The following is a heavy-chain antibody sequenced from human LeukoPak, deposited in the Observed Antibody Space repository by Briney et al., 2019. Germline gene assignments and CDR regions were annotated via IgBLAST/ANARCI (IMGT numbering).Heavy chain of an antibody. Sequence: PGGSLRLSCAASGFTFSSYAMSWVRQAPGKGLEWVSGITRSGDSTYYADSVMGRFTISRDGSKDTLHLQMNSLRAEDTAMYYCAKGKTAIYGSFYYLDLWGQGTLVAVSS. CDR1: GFTFSSYA. CDR2: ITRSGDST. CDR3: AKGKTAIYGSFYYLDL. D-gene: IGHD3-10*01. J-gene: IGHJ5*02. V-gene: IGHV3-23*01.